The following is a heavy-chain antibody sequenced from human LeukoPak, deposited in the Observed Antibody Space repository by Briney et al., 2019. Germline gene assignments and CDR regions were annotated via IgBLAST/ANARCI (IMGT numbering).Heavy chain of an antibody. D-gene: IGHD3-10*01. Sequence: ASVKVSCKASGYTFTSYAMHWVRQAPGQRLGWMGWINAGNGNTKYSQKFQGRVTITRDTSASTAYMELSSLRSEDTAVYYCAREVWFGELLGHYYGMDVWGQGTTVTVSS. CDR2: INAGNGNT. CDR1: GYTFTSYA. J-gene: IGHJ6*02. CDR3: AREVWFGELLGHYYGMDV. V-gene: IGHV1-3*01.